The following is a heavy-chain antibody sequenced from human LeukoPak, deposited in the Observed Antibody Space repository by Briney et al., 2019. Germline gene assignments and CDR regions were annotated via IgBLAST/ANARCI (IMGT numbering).Heavy chain of an antibody. D-gene: IGHD2-21*01. CDR1: RGTFSSYT. V-gene: IGHV1-69*13. CDR3: ARISGRDYAFDI. J-gene: IGHJ3*02. CDR2: IIPIFGTA. Sequence: SVKVSCKASRGTFSSYTISWVRQAPGQGLEWMGGIIPIFGTANYAQKFQGRVTITADESTSTAYMELSSLRSEDTAMYYCARISGRDYAFDIWGQGTMVTVSS.